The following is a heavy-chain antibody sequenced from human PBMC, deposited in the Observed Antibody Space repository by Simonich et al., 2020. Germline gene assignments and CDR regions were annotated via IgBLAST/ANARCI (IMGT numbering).Heavy chain of an antibody. J-gene: IGHJ4*02. Sequence: QVQLQESGPGLVKPSETLSLTCTVAGGSISSYYWSWIRHPPGKGLEWIGYIYYRWSTKHKPSLKRRVTISVDTSKNQFSLKLSSVTAADTAVYYCARGGLYFDYWGQGTLVTVSS. V-gene: IGHV4-59*01. CDR3: ARGGLYFDY. D-gene: IGHD2-15*01. CDR2: IYYRWST. CDR1: GGSISSYY.